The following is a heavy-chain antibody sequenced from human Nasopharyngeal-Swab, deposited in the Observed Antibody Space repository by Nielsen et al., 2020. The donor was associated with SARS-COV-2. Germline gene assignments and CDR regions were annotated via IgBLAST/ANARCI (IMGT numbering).Heavy chain of an antibody. CDR3: AKDMSPNTYYYYMDV. CDR1: GFTFDDYA. Sequence: GGSLRLSCAASGFTFDDYAMHWDRQDPGKGLEWVSGISWNSGSIGYADSVKGRFTISRDNAKNSLYLQMNSLRAEDTALYYCAKDMSPNTYYYYMDVWGKGTTVTVSS. CDR2: ISWNSGSI. J-gene: IGHJ6*03. V-gene: IGHV3-9*01.